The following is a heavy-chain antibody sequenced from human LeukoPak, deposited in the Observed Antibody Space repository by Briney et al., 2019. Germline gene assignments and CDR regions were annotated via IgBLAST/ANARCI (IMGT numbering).Heavy chain of an antibody. Sequence: GRSLRLSCAASGFTFSDYTMHWVRQAPGKGLEWVSSISSRSGYIHYADSVKGRFTIARDNAESSLFLQMNSLRADDTAVYYCARGSRGGDNWRRGTLVTVSS. CDR1: GFTFSDYT. CDR2: ISSRSGYI. CDR3: ARGSRGGDN. J-gene: IGHJ4*02. D-gene: IGHD3-10*01. V-gene: IGHV3-21*01.